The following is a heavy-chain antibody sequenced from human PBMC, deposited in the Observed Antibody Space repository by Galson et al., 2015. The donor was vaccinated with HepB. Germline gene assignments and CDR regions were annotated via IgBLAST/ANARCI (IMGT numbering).Heavy chain of an antibody. CDR3: ASYDFWSGYYIY. Sequence: SVKVSCKASGYTFTSYYMHWVRQAPGQGLEWMGIINPSGGSTSYAQRFQGRVTMTRDTSTSTVYMELSSLRSEDTAVYYCASYDFWSGYYIYWGQGTLVTVSS. V-gene: IGHV1-46*01. CDR2: INPSGGST. J-gene: IGHJ4*02. D-gene: IGHD3-3*01. CDR1: GYTFTSYY.